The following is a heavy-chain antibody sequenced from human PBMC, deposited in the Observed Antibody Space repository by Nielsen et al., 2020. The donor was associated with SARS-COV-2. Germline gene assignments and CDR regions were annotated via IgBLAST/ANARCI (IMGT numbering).Heavy chain of an antibody. D-gene: IGHD6-19*01. CDR3: ARESVTGTDAFDI. V-gene: IGHV3-23*01. CDR1: GFTFSSYA. Sequence: GGSLRLSCAASGFTFSSYAMSWVRQAPGKGLEWVSAISGSGGSTYYADSVKGRFTISRDNSKNSLSLQMNSLRAEDTAVYYCARESVTGTDAFDIWGQGTVVTVSS. CDR2: ISGSGGST. J-gene: IGHJ3*02.